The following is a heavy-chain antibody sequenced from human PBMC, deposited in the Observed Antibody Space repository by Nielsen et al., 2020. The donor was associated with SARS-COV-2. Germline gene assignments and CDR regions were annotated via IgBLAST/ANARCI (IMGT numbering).Heavy chain of an antibody. CDR1: GYTFTSYY. CDR2: INPSGGST. V-gene: IGHV1-46*01. D-gene: IGHD4-17*01. J-gene: IGHJ4*02. Sequence: ASVKVSCKASGYTFTSYYMHWVRQAPGQGLEWMEIINPSGGSTSYVQKFQGRVTMTRDTSTSTVYMELSSLRSEDTAVYYCASSVTVTSEFDYWGQGTLVTVSS. CDR3: ASSVTVTSEFDY.